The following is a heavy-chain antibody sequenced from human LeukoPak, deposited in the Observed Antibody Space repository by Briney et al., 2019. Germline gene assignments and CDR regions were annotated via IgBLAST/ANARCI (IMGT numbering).Heavy chain of an antibody. J-gene: IGHJ4*02. V-gene: IGHV3-23*01. CDR2: ISGSGGST. Sequence: SGGSLRLSCAASGFTFSSYAMSWVRQAPGKGLEWVSAISGSGGSTYYADSVKGRFTISRDNSKNTLYLQVNSLRAEDTAVYYCAKSGNDYGDYDYWGQGTLVTVSS. D-gene: IGHD4-17*01. CDR3: AKSGNDYGDYDY. CDR1: GFTFSSYA.